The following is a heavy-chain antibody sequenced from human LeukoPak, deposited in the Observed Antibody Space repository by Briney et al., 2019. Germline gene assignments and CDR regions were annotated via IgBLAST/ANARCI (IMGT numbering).Heavy chain of an antibody. Sequence: GGSLRLSCAASGFTFSDYYMSWFRQAPGKGLEWVSYISSSGSTIYYADSVKGRFTISRDNAKNSLYLQMNSLRAEDTAVYYCARVGVSTYYDFWSGYYNNWGQGTLVTVSS. D-gene: IGHD3-3*01. J-gene: IGHJ4*02. CDR3: ARVGVSTYYDFWSGYYNN. V-gene: IGHV3-11*04. CDR1: GFTFSDYY. CDR2: ISSSGSTI.